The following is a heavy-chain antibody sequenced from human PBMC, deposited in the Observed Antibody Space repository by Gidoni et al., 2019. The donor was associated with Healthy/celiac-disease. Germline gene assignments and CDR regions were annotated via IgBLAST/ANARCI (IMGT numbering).Heavy chain of an antibody. Sequence: QVQLQESGPGLVKPSHTVSLTCTVSGGSISSGVFYWSWIRQPPGKGLEWIGYIYYSGSTYYNPSLKSRVTISGDTSKNQFSLKLSSVTAADTAVYYCASAVRGHFDYWGQGTLVTVSS. CDR2: IYYSGST. D-gene: IGHD6-19*01. J-gene: IGHJ4*02. V-gene: IGHV4-30-4*01. CDR3: ASAVRGHFDY. CDR1: GGSISSGVFY.